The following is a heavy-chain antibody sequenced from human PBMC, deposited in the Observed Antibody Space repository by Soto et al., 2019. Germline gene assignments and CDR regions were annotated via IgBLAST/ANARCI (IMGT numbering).Heavy chain of an antibody. CDR3: ALERQLNSPSDGFDI. CDR2: INPNTGVT. CDR1: AFTVYY. Sequence: ASVNVSCKASAFTVYYLHWVRQAPGQGLEWMGRINPNTGVTDYAQRFQGRVTMTSDTSITTAFMDLSNVDFDDTAVYYCALERQLNSPSDGFDIWGQGTMVTVSS. V-gene: IGHV1-2*02. D-gene: IGHD6-13*01. J-gene: IGHJ3*02.